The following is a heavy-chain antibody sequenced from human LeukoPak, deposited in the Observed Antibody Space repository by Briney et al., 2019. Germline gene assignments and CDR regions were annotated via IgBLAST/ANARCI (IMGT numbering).Heavy chain of an antibody. D-gene: IGHD3-22*01. CDR1: GGSVSSGSYY. CDR3: ARDRRPSGGYSRIFDY. CDR2: IYYSGST. V-gene: IGHV4-61*01. J-gene: IGHJ4*02. Sequence: SETLSLTCTVSGGSVSSGSYYWSWIRQPPGKGLEWIGYIYYSGSTNYNPSLKSRVTISVDTSKNQFSLKLSSVTAADTAVYYWARDRRPSGGYSRIFDYGGQEPLATVSS.